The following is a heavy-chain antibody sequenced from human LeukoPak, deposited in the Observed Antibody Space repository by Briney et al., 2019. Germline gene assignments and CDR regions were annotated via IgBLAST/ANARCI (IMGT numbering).Heavy chain of an antibody. CDR3: ARDFRVGATI. Sequence: GGSLRLSCAASGFTFSTYSMNWVRQAPGKGLEWVSFISSSSSYIYYADSVKGRFTISRDNAKNSLYLQMNSLRAEDTAVYYCARDFRVGATIWGQGTLVTVSS. CDR2: ISSSSSYI. D-gene: IGHD1-26*01. J-gene: IGHJ4*02. V-gene: IGHV3-21*01. CDR1: GFTFSTYS.